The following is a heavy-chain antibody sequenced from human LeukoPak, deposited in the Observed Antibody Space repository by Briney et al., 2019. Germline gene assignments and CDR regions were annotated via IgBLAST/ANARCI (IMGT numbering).Heavy chain of an antibody. CDR2: IYSSGTT. J-gene: IGHJ5*02. CDR1: GDSISSHY. Sequence: SETLSLTCSVSGDSISSHYWSWIRRPPGKGLEWIAYIYSSGTTKYNPSLKSRVTISIDTSRNQFSLTVHSVTAADTAIYYCARHPRSCTGGGTCYSRFDASGPGTLVTVSS. D-gene: IGHD2-15*01. CDR3: ARHPRSCTGGGTCYSRFDA. V-gene: IGHV4-59*08.